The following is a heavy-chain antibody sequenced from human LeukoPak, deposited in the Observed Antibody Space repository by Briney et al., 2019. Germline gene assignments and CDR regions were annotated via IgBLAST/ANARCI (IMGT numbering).Heavy chain of an antibody. V-gene: IGHV3-74*01. D-gene: IGHD2-21*01. CDR3: ARGAYCGGDCPLPNSLY. J-gene: IGHJ4*02. CDR2: INSDGSST. Sequence: GGSLRLSCAASGFTFSSYWMHWVRQAPGKGVVWVSRINSDGSSTIYADSVKGRFTISRDNAKNTLYLQMNSLRAEDTAVYYCARGAYCGGDCPLPNSLYWGQGTPVTVSS. CDR1: GFTFSSYW.